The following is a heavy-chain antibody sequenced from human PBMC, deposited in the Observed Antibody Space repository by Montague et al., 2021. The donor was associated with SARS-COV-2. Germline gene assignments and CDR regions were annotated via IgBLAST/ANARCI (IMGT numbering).Heavy chain of an antibody. CDR3: ARGGGWKRHFDY. V-gene: IGHV4-59*01. Sequence: SETLSLTCNVSGGSINNYYWSWIRQSPGRGLEWIGYIYYTGSTTRNPSLDSRVTISLDTSRDLVPLGLRSLTAADTAVYYCARGGGWKRHFDYWGQGTLVAVSS. J-gene: IGHJ4*02. CDR2: IYYTGST. D-gene: IGHD4-23*01. CDR1: GGSINNYY.